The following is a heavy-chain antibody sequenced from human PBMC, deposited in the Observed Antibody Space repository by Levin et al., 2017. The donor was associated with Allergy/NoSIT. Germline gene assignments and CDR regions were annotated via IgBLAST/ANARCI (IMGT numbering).Heavy chain of an antibody. CDR1: GGSISSYY. CDR2: IYYSGST. D-gene: IGHD2-15*01. V-gene: IGHV4-59*08. J-gene: IGHJ5*02. Sequence: SSETLSLTCTVSGGSISSYYWSWIRQPPGKGLEWIGYIYYSGSTNYNPSFKSRVTISVDTSKNQFSLNLSSVTAAATAVYSCARTVDCSGGSCYHSSWFDHWGQGSRVSVSS. CDR3: ARTVDCSGGSCYHSSWFDH.